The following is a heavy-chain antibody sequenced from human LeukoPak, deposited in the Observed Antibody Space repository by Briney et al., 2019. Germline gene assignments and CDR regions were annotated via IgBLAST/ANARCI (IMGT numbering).Heavy chain of an antibody. Sequence: GESLQISCKCSGSSFTSYWIGWVRPMPGKDLEWLGIIHPGDSNSRYSPSLQGQVTISADMSISTAYLQWSSLKASDTAMYYCARQTPGHYGMDVWGQGTTVTVSS. J-gene: IGHJ6*02. V-gene: IGHV5-51*01. CDR1: GSSFTSYW. CDR2: IHPGDSNS. CDR3: ARQTPGHYGMDV.